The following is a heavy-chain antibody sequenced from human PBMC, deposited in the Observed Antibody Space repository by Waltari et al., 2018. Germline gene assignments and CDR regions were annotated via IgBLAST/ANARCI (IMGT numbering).Heavy chain of an antibody. CDR2: MFYSGTT. D-gene: IGHD1-26*01. CDR1: GDSVRRGPYF. Sequence: QLQLQESGPRLVKPAETLSLTGTVSGDSVRRGPYFWAWIRQPPGKGLEWLGSMFYSGTTYHNSSLKSRVTISVDTSKNQVSLQLKSVTAADTAVYFCARDRSGTINSFDPWGRGTLVTVSS. J-gene: IGHJ5*02. CDR3: ARDRSGTINSFDP. V-gene: IGHV4-39*07.